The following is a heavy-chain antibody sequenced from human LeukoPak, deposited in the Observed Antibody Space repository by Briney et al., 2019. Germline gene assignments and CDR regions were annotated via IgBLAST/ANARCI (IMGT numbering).Heavy chain of an antibody. Sequence: SVKVSCRASGDTFSNYAISWVRQAPGQGLEWMGGIIPIFGTANYAQKFQGRVTITADESTSTAYMELSSLRSEDTAVYYCARDRQTDIVVVVAGSPALNWFDPWGQGTLVTVSS. V-gene: IGHV1-69*13. CDR1: GDTFSNYA. CDR2: IIPIFGTA. D-gene: IGHD2-15*01. CDR3: ARDRQTDIVVVVAGSPALNWFDP. J-gene: IGHJ5*02.